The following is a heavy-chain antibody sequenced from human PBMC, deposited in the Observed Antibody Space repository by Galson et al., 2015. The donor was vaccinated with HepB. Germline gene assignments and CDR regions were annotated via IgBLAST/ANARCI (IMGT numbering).Heavy chain of an antibody. J-gene: IGHJ6*02. Sequence: SVKVSCKASGGTFSSYAISWVRQAPGQGLEWMGGIIPIFGTANYAQKFQGRVTITADKSTSTAYMELSSLRSEDTAVYYCARSYSSQNYYYYGMDVWGQGTTVTVSS. CDR1: GGTFSSYA. CDR3: ARSYSSQNYYYYGMDV. D-gene: IGHD6-13*01. CDR2: IIPIFGTA. V-gene: IGHV1-69*06.